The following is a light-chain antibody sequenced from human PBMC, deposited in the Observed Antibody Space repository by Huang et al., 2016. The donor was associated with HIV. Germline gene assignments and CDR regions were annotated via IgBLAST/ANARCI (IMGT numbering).Light chain of an antibody. CDR3: QQYNNWPPLT. J-gene: IGKJ4*01. CDR2: RAS. Sequence: EVVMTQSPNTLSVSPGERATISCRASQSIGSNLVWYQQKPGTAPRLLIYRASARAAGVPARFSGSGSGTEFTLTISSLQSEDFAIYYCQQYNNWPPLTFGGGTKVEI. V-gene: IGKV3-15*01. CDR1: QSIGSN.